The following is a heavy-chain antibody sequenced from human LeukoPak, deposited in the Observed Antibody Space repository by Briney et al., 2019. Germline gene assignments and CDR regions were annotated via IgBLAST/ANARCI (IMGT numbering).Heavy chain of an antibody. CDR3: TREKRYFDWFQADY. CDR2: IRNKAYGGTA. V-gene: IGHV3-49*03. D-gene: IGHD3-9*01. J-gene: IGHJ4*02. Sequence: GRSLRLSCTASGFTFSDYAMSWFRQALGKGLEWVGFIRNKAYGGTAEYAASVKGRFTISRDDSKTIAYLQMNSLKSEDTAVYYCTREKRYFDWFQADYWGQGTLVTVSS. CDR1: GFTFSDYA.